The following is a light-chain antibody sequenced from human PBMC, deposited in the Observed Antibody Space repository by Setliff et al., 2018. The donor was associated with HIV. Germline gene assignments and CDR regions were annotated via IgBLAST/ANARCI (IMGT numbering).Light chain of an antibody. CDR2: DVS. CDR3: SSYTSSSTYV. J-gene: IGLJ1*01. Sequence: QSVLTQPASVSGSPGQSITISCTGTSSDVGGYNYVSWYQQHPGKAPKFMIYDVSKRPSGVSNRFSGSKSGNTASLTISGLQAEDEADYYCSSYTSSSTYVFGTWTKVTVL. V-gene: IGLV2-14*01. CDR1: SSDVGGYNY.